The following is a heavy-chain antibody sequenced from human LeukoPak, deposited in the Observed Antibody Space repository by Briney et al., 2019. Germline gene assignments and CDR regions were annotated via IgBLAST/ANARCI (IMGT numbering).Heavy chain of an antibody. J-gene: IGHJ6*02. CDR2: ISYDGSNK. CDR3: AKTSQGHPPYYCSMDV. V-gene: IGHV3-30*04. Sequence: GGSLRLSCAASGFTFSSYAMHWVRQAPGKGLEWVAVISYDGSNKYYADSVKGRFTISRDNSKNTLYLQMNSLRAEDTAVYYCAKTSQGHPPYYCSMDVWGQGTTVTVSS. CDR1: GFTFSSYA.